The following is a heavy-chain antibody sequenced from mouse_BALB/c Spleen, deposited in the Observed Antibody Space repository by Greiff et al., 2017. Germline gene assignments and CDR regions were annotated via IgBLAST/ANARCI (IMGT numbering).Heavy chain of an antibody. D-gene: IGHD2-10*01. CDR1: GYTFSSYW. CDR2: ILPGSGST. J-gene: IGHJ4*01. V-gene: IGHV1-9*01. Sequence: QVQLKESGAELMKPGASVKISCKATGYTFSSYWIEWVKQRPGHGLEWIGEILPGSGSTNYNEKFKGKATFTADTSSNTAYMQLSSLTSEDSAVYYCARSSFGNYPHYYAMDYWGQGTSVTVSS. CDR3: ARSSFGNYPHYYAMDY.